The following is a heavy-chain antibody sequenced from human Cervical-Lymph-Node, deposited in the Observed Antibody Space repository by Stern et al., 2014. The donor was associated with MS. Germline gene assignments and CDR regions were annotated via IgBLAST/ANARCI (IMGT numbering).Heavy chain of an antibody. D-gene: IGHD2-15*01. V-gene: IGHV3-33*01. J-gene: IGHJ5*02. CDR3: ARDKDLNWFDP. CDR1: GFTFSSYG. CDR2: IWYDGSNK. Sequence: VQLVESGGGVVQPGRSLRLSCAASGFTFSSYGMHWVRQAPGKGLEWVAVIWYDGSNKYYADSVKGRFTISRDNSKNTLYLQMNSLRAEDTAVYYCARDKDLNWFDPWGQGTLVTVSS.